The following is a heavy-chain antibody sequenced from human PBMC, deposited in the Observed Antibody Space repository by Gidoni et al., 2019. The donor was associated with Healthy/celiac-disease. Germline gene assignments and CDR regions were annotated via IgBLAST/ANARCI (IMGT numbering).Heavy chain of an antibody. CDR2: IYYCGST. CDR1: GGSISSSSYY. CDR3: AGRFDYVFWFDP. Sequence: QLQLQESGPGLVKPSETLSPTCTVPGGSISSSSYYWGWIRQPPGKGLGWIGSIYYCGSTYYNPSLKGRVTISVDTSKNQFSLKLGSVAAADTAVYYCAGRFDYVFWFDPWGQGTLVTVSS. J-gene: IGHJ5*02. V-gene: IGHV4-39*01. D-gene: IGHD4-17*01.